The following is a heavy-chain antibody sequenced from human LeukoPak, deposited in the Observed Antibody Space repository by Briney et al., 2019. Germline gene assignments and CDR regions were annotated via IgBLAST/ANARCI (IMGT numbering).Heavy chain of an antibody. CDR3: ARHDNWNYVDGMDA. D-gene: IGHD1-7*01. Sequence: GESLKISCKGSGYSFTSYWIGWVRQMPGKGLEWIGIIYPGDSDTRYSPSFQGQVTISADKSISTAYLQWSSLEALDTAMYYCARHDNWNYVDGMDAWGQGTTVTVSS. V-gene: IGHV5-51*01. CDR1: GYSFTSYW. CDR2: IYPGDSDT. J-gene: IGHJ6*02.